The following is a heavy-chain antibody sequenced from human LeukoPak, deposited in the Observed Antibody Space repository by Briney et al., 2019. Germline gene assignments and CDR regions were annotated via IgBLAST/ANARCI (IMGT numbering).Heavy chain of an antibody. CDR2: INHSGST. D-gene: IGHD1-1*01. CDR3: ARHLDWDRYYFDY. J-gene: IGHJ4*02. CDR1: GGSFSGYY. Sequence: SETLSLTCAVYGGSFSGYYWSWIRQPPGKGLEWIGEINHSGSTNYNPSLKSRVTISVDTSKNQFSLKLSSVTAADTAVHYCARHLDWDRYYFDYWGQGTLVTVSS. V-gene: IGHV4-34*01.